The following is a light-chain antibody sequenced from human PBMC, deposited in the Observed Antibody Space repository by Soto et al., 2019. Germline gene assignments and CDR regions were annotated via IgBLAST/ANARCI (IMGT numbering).Light chain of an antibody. V-gene: IGLV2-14*01. J-gene: IGLJ1*01. CDR3: SAYTSSSTRV. CDR1: SSDVGANNY. CDR2: GVT. Sequence: QSVLTQPASVSGSPGQSITISCTGTSSDVGANNYVSWYQQHPGKAPKLMIYGVTNRPSGVSDRFSGSKSGDMASLTISGLQAEDEADYYCSAYTSSSTRVFGPGTKVTV.